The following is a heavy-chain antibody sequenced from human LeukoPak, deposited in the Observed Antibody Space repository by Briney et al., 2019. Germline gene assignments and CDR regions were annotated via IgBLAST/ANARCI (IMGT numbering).Heavy chain of an antibody. J-gene: IGHJ4*02. V-gene: IGHV4-34*01. CDR2: INHSGST. CDR1: GGSFSGYY. CDR3: ARPRPQYSSSRFFDY. D-gene: IGHD6-13*01. Sequence: SETLSLTCAVYGGSFSGYYWSWIRQPPGKGLEWIGEINHSGSTNYNPSLKSRVTISVDTSKSQFSLKLSSVTAADTAVYYCARPRPQYSSSRFFDYWGQGTLVTVSS.